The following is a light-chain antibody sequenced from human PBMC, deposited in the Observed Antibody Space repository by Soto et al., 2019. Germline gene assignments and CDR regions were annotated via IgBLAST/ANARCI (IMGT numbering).Light chain of an antibody. Sequence: SYELTQPPSVSVAPGKTARITCGGDNIGSKSVQWYQQKPGQAPVLVIYYDSERPSGIPERFSGSNSGNTATLTISRVEAGDEADYHCQVWDSTSDHAGLFGGGTKLTVL. V-gene: IGLV3-21*04. CDR3: QVWDSTSDHAGL. J-gene: IGLJ2*01. CDR1: NIGSKS. CDR2: YDS.